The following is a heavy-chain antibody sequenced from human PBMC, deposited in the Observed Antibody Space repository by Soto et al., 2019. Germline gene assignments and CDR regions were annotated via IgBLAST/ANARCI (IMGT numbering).Heavy chain of an antibody. V-gene: IGHV3-64*01. D-gene: IGHD3-16*01. CDR3: ARGSGDNRPPVMPYYFHGMDV. CDR1: GFTFSTYA. Sequence: PGGSLRLSCVASGFTFSTYAMYWVRQAPGKGLEYVSAITSNGGGAYYASSVKGRFTISRDNSKSTLYLQMGSLSAADMAVYYCARGSGDNRPPVMPYYFHGMDVWGQGTTVTVSS. J-gene: IGHJ6*02. CDR2: ITSNGGGA.